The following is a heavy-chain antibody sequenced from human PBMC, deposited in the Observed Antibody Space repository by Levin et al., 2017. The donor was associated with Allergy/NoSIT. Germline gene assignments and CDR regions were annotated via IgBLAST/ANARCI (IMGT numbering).Heavy chain of an antibody. CDR3: ARDMMGYCSSTSCYGHGMDV. J-gene: IGHJ6*02. CDR1: GFTFSSYA. CDR2: ISYDGSNK. V-gene: IGHV3-30*04. Sequence: SCAASGFTFSSYAMHWVRQAPGKGLEWVAVISYDGSNKYYADSVKGRFTISRDNSKNTLYLQMNSLRAEDTAVYYCARDMMGYCSSTSCYGHGMDVWGQGTTVTVSS. D-gene: IGHD2-2*01.